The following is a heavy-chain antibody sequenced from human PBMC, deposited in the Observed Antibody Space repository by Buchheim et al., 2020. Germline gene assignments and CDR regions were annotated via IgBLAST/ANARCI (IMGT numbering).Heavy chain of an antibody. CDR2: ISDDGNHK. D-gene: IGHD4-23*01. CDR3: ATEKTNRGNSLDY. Sequence: QVQLVESGGGVVQPGRSLRLSCEASGFTFSTYAMHWVRQAPGKGLEWVTVISDDGNHKFYADSVKGRFTISRDNSKNMMYLQVNSLRTEDTAVYYCATEKTNRGNSLDYWGQGTL. CDR1: GFTFSTYA. J-gene: IGHJ4*02. V-gene: IGHV3-30-3*01.